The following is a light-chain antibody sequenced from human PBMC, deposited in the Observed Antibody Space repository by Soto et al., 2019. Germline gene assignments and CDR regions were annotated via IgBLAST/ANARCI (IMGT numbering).Light chain of an antibody. Sequence: EIVMTQSPATLTVAPGERATLSCRASQSVSSNLAWYQQKPGQAPRLLIYGASTRATGIPARFSGSGSGTEFTLTISSLQSEDFATYYCQQTFCSPYTFAQGTKLEI. CDR1: QSVSSN. J-gene: IGKJ2*01. V-gene: IGKV3-15*01. CDR3: QQTFCSPYT. CDR2: GAS.